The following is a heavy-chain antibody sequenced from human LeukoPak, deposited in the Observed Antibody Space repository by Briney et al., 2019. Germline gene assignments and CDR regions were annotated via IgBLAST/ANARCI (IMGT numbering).Heavy chain of an antibody. D-gene: IGHD6-19*01. CDR1: GGSISSTNYY. Sequence: SETLSLTCSVSGGSISSTNYYWGWIRQPPGTGLEWIGSIYYSGSTYYNPSLKSRVTISVDTSKNQFSLKLSSVTAADTAVHHCARHLYGSGLHRIDYWGQGTLVTVSS. CDR2: IYYSGST. J-gene: IGHJ4*02. CDR3: ARHLYGSGLHRIDY. V-gene: IGHV4-39*01.